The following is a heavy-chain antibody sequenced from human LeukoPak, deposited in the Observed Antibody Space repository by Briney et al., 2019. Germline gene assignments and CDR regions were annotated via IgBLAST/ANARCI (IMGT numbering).Heavy chain of an antibody. Sequence: SETLSLTCTVSGGSISSYYWSWIRQPPGKGLEWIGYIYYSGSTNYNPSLKSRVTISVDTSKNQFSLKLSSVTAADTAVYYCARAYSGSYWYFDYWGQGTLVTVSS. CDR2: IYYSGST. J-gene: IGHJ4*02. CDR3: ARAYSGSYWYFDY. V-gene: IGHV4-59*01. CDR1: GGSISSYY. D-gene: IGHD1-26*01.